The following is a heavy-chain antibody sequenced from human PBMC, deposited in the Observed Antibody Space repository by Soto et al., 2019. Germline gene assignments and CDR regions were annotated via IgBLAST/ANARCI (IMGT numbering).Heavy chain of an antibody. D-gene: IGHD3-3*01. J-gene: IGHJ4*02. Sequence: PGGSLRLSCAASGFTFSSYWMSWVRQAPGKGLEWVANIKQDGSEKYYVDSVKGRFTISRDNAKNSLYLQMNSLRAEDTAVYYCAKDIFLEWLFSFDYWGQGTLVTVSS. V-gene: IGHV3-7*01. CDR3: AKDIFLEWLFSFDY. CDR1: GFTFSSYW. CDR2: IKQDGSEK.